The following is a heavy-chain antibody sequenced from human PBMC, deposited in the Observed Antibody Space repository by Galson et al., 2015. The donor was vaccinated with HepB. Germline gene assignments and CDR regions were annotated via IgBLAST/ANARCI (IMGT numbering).Heavy chain of an antibody. J-gene: IGHJ6*03. CDR3: ARSYYDILTGYYYYMDV. D-gene: IGHD3-9*01. CDR1: GFTFSSYW. V-gene: IGHV3-74*01. CDR2: INSDGSST. Sequence: SLRLSCAASGFTFSSYWMHWVRQAPGKGLVWVSRINSDGSSTSYADSVKGRFTISRDNAKNTLYLQMNSLRAEDTAVYYCARSYYDILTGYYYYMDVWGKGTTVTVSS.